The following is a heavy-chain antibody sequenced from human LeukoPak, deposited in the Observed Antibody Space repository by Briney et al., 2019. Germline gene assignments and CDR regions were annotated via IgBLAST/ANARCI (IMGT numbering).Heavy chain of an antibody. D-gene: IGHD5-18*01. Sequence: ASVKVSCKVSGYTFTDHYIHWVRQAPGQGLEWMGWISPNSGGSNYAQKFQGRVTMTRDTSINTAYMELSRLRSDDAAVYFCARDSSRGYTYAFDYWGQGTLVSVSS. CDR3: ARDSSRGYTYAFDY. V-gene: IGHV1-2*02. CDR2: ISPNSGGS. CDR1: GYTFTDHY. J-gene: IGHJ4*02.